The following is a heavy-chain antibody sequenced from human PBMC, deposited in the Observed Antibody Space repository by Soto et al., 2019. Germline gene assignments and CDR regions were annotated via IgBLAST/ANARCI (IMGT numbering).Heavy chain of an antibody. CDR1: GASITTYY. CDR2: IPYSGST. D-gene: IGHD3-10*01. CDR3: ARDWDSSGLFDP. J-gene: IGHJ5*02. Sequence: SETLSLTCSVSGASITTYYWSWIRQPPGKGLEWIGSIPYSGSTKYNPSLESRVMISLDTSKNQFSLRLTSVTAADTALYYCARDWDSSGLFDPWGQGALLTVSS. V-gene: IGHV4-59*01.